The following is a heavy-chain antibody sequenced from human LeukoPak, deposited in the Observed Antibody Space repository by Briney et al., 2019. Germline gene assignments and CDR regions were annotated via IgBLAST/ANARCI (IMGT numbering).Heavy chain of an antibody. CDR2: ISSSGSTI. V-gene: IGHV3-48*03. Sequence: GGSLRLSCAASGYTFSSYEMNWVRQAPGKGLEWVSYISSSGSTIYYADSVKGRFTISRDNAKNSLYLQMNSLRAEDTAVYYCAELGITMIGGVWGKGTTVTVSS. D-gene: IGHD3-10*02. CDR3: AELGITMIGGV. CDR1: GYTFSSYE. J-gene: IGHJ6*04.